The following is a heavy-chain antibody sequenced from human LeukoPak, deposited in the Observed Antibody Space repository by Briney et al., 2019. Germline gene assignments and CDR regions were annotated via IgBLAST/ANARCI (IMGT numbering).Heavy chain of an antibody. CDR1: GGSISSYY. Sequence: SETLSLTCTVSGGSISSYYWSWIRQPPGKGLEWIGYIYTSGSTNYNPSLKSRVTMSVDTSKNQFSLKLSSVTAADTAVYYCARDADYGDYNWFDPWGQGTLVTVSS. CDR3: ARDADYGDYNWFDP. V-gene: IGHV4-4*09. D-gene: IGHD4-17*01. CDR2: IYTSGST. J-gene: IGHJ5*02.